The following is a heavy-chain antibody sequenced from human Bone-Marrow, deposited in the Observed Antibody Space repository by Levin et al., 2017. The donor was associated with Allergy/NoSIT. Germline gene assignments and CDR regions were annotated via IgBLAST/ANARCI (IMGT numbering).Heavy chain of an antibody. V-gene: IGHV3-48*03. CDR1: GFTFSSYE. D-gene: IGHD6-19*01. CDR3: ARVGYLAVAGSGY. J-gene: IGHJ4*02. CDR2: ISSSGSTI. Sequence: TGGSLRLSCAASGFTFSSYEMNWVRQAPGKGLEWVSYISSSGSTIYYADSVKGRFTISRDNAKNSLYLQMNSLRAEDTAVYYCARVGYLAVAGSGYWGQGTLVTVSS.